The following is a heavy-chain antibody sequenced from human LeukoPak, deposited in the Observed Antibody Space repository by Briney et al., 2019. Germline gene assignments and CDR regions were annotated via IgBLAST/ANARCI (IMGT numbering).Heavy chain of an antibody. CDR2: IYTSGST. Sequence: SETLSLTCTVSGGSISSYYWSWMRQPAGKGLEWIGRIYTSGSTNYNPSLKSRVTMSVDTSKNQFSLKLSSVTAADTAVYYCAREYDFWSGYYFDYWGQGTLVTVSS. D-gene: IGHD3-3*01. CDR1: GGSISSYY. CDR3: AREYDFWSGYYFDY. J-gene: IGHJ4*02. V-gene: IGHV4-4*07.